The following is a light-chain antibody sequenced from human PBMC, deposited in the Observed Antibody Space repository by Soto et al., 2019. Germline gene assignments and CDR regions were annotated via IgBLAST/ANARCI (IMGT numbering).Light chain of an antibody. V-gene: IGKV3-15*01. J-gene: IGKJ1*01. CDR1: QSVSSN. CDR3: KQYKQWPRT. CDR2: DAS. Sequence: EIVMTQSPATLSVSPGERATLSCRARQSVSSNFAWYQQKPGQAPRLLIYDASTRATGIPARFSGSGSGTEFTLTISSLQSEDFGVYYCKQYKQWPRTFGHGTKVDIK.